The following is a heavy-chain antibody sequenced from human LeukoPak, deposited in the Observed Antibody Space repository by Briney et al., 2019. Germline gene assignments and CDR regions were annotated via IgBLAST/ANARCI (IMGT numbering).Heavy chain of an antibody. CDR3: ARRTRAYDFDY. V-gene: IGHV3-33*01. J-gene: IGHJ4*02. CDR2: IWFDGSNK. CDR1: GFTFGSYG. D-gene: IGHD2-2*01. Sequence: PGRSLRLSCAASGFTFGSYGMHWVRQAPGKGLEWVAVIWFDGSNKYYADPVKGRFTISRDNSKNTLYLQMNSLRAEDTAVYYCARRTRAYDFDYWGQGTLVTVSS.